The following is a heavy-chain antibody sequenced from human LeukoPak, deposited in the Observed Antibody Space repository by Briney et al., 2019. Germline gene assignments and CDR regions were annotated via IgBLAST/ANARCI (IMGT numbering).Heavy chain of an antibody. D-gene: IGHD2-15*01. CDR1: GFTFSSYS. J-gene: IGHJ6*04. CDR3: ARDRGGGSDV. CDR2: ISSRSSYI. V-gene: IGHV3-21*01. Sequence: RRSRTLSCAASGFTFSSYSMSCVRQPPGKGMEWVSSISSRSSYISYADSVKGRFTISRDNAKNSLYLQMNSLRAEDTAVYYCARDRGGGSDVWGKGTTVTVSS.